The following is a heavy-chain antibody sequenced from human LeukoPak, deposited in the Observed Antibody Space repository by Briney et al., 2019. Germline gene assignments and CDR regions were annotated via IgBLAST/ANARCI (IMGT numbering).Heavy chain of an antibody. Sequence: PGGSLRLSCAGSGFVFSDFYINWIRHSPGKGLEWLAYISPDGSYTTYADSVKGRFTISRDNAKNSLYLQMNSLRDEDTAVYYCARDLNDRGRLDYWGQGTLVTVSS. CDR2: ISPDGS. CDR1: GFVFSDFY. V-gene: IGHV3-11*06. J-gene: IGHJ4*02. CDR3: ARDLNDRGRLDY. D-gene: IGHD1-1*01.